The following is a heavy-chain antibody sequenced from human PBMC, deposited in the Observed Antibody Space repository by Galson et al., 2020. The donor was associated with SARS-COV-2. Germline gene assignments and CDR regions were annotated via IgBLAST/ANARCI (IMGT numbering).Heavy chain of an antibody. CDR2: SRNRANSYTT. J-gene: IGHJ4*02. V-gene: IGHV3-72*01. Sequence: TGGSLRLSCAASGFTFSDHYMDWVRQAPGKGLEWVGRSRNRANSYTTEYAASVKGRFTISREDSKNSLYLQMDSLKTEDTAVYYCARGRNSXSEVFDYWGQGTLVTVSS. CDR3: ARGRNSXSEVFDY. CDR1: GFTFSDHY.